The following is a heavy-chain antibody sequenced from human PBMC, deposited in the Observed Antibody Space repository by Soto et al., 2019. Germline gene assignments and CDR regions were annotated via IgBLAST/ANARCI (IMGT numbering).Heavy chain of an antibody. CDR3: ARDDVLCDGGRCYGIPLDV. J-gene: IGHJ6*04. CDR1: GFTLSSYD. V-gene: IGHV3-13*01. D-gene: IGHD2-15*01. CDR2: IDTAGDT. Sequence: GGSLRLSCAASGFTLSSYDMHWVRQPTGKGLEWVSAIDTAGDTYYSDSVKGRFTISRESAKNSLYLQLDSLTAEDTAVYYCARDDVLCDGGRCYGIPLDVWGKGTTVTVSS.